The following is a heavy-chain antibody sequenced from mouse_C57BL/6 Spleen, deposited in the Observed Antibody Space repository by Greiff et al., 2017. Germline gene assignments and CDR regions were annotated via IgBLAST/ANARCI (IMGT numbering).Heavy chain of an antibody. J-gene: IGHJ3*01. D-gene: IGHD1-1*01. CDR1: GFTFSSYG. CDR2: ISSGGSYT. Sequence: EVKLVESGGDLVKPGGSLKLSCAASGFTFSSYGMSWVRQTPDKRLEWVATISSGGSYTYYPDSVKGRFPISRDNAKNTLYLQMSSLESEDTAMYYCARHNYGSSYEWFAYWGQGTLVTVSA. V-gene: IGHV5-6*02. CDR3: ARHNYGSSYEWFAY.